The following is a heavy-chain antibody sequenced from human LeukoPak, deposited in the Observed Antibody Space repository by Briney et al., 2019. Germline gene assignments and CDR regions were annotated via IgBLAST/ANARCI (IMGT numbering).Heavy chain of an antibody. J-gene: IGHJ4*02. Sequence: SETLSLTCGVSGDSLGYYFWSWIRQPAGKGLEWIGRIYTSGSTNYNPSLKSRVTMSVDTSKNQFSLKLSSVTAADTAVYYCAREEKYCSGGSCYSVSLFNYWGQGTLVTVSS. D-gene: IGHD2-15*01. CDR3: AREEKYCSGGSCYSVSLFNY. CDR2: IYTSGST. V-gene: IGHV4-4*07. CDR1: GDSLGYYF.